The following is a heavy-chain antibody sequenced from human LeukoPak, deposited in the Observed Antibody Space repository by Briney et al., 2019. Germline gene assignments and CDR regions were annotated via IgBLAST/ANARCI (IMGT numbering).Heavy chain of an antibody. CDR2: IYPGDSDT. V-gene: IGHV5-51*01. CDR1: GYSFTRYW. Sequence: GESLKISYKGSGYSFTRYWIGWVRQMPGKGLEWMGIIYPGDSDTRYSPSFQGQVTVSVDKSITTAYLQWSSLKASDTAMYYCARQDIVIVPTAPPGAFDIWGQGTMVTVSS. J-gene: IGHJ3*02. CDR3: ARQDIVIVPTAPPGAFDI. D-gene: IGHD2-2*01.